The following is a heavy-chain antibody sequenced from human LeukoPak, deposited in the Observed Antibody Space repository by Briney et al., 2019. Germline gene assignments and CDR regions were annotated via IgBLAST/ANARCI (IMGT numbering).Heavy chain of an antibody. CDR3: AKESNYGGDYFDY. Sequence: PGGSLRLSCAASGFTFSSYSMNWVRQAPGKGLEWVSYISSSSSTIYYADSVKGRFTISRDNAKNSLYLQMNSLRAEDTAVYYCAKESNYGGDYFDYWGQGTLVTVSS. V-gene: IGHV3-48*01. CDR1: GFTFSSYS. D-gene: IGHD4-11*01. J-gene: IGHJ4*02. CDR2: ISSSSSTI.